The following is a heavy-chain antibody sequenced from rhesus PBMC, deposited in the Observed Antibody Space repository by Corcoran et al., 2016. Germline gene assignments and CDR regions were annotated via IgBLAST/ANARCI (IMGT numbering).Heavy chain of an antibody. CDR1: GYTFTDYY. CDR3: ARDTRGSWNRYYFDY. J-gene: IGHJ4*01. Sequence: QVQLVQSGAEVKKPGSSVKVSCKASGYTFTDYYMHWVRQAPRQGLEWLGWINPYKCNTKYAKKFQGRVTMTRDTSTGTAYMELSSLRSEDTAVYYCARDTRGSWNRYYFDYWGQGVLVTVSS. CDR2: INPYKCNT. D-gene: IGHD6-25*01. V-gene: IGHV1S2*01.